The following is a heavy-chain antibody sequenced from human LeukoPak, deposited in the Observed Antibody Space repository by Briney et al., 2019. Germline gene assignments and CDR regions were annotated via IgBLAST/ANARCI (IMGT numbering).Heavy chain of an antibody. V-gene: IGHV4-59*01. CDR3: ARFYSYESSGYYFYYFDY. D-gene: IGHD3-22*01. Sequence: SATLSLTCTVSGGSISSYSRSWVRQPPGKGLEWVWYVSYSGSTNYNPSLKSPVAISVDTSKNHFSLKLMSVTAADTAEYSCARFYSYESSGYYFYYFDYWGQGTLVTVS. CDR1: GGSISSYS. CDR2: VSYSGST. J-gene: IGHJ4*02.